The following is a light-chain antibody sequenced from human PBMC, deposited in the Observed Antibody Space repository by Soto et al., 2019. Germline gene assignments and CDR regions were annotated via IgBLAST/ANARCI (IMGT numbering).Light chain of an antibody. CDR2: DTS. CDR1: QSISTY. V-gene: IGKV3-15*01. Sequence: MTQSPSSLSASVGDRVTISCLAAQSISTYLNWYQHKPGQTPRLLIYDTSTRATGVPTRFSGSRSGAEFTLTINSLQSEDFAVYYCQPYNNWPLTFGGGTKVDIK. J-gene: IGKJ4*01. CDR3: QPYNNWPLT.